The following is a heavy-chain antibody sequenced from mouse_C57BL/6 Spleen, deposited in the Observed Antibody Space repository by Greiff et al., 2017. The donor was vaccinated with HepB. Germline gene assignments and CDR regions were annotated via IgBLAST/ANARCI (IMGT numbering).Heavy chain of an antibody. Sequence: QVQLQQSGPGLVQPSQSLSITCTVSGFSLTSYGVHWVRQSPGKGLEWLGVIWSGGSTDSNAAFISRLSISKDNSKSQVFFKMNSLQADDTAIYYCARIGYAMDYWGQGTSVTVSS. J-gene: IGHJ4*01. CDR3: ARIGYAMDY. CDR2: IWSGGST. CDR1: GFSLTSYG. V-gene: IGHV2-2*01.